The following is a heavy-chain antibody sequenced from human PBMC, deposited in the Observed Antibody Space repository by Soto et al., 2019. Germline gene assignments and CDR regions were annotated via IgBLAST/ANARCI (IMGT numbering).Heavy chain of an antibody. CDR2: ISGSGGTT. J-gene: IGHJ4*02. CDR1: GFTFSTFA. V-gene: IGHV3-23*01. CDR3: AKAYASGSYTPGY. Sequence: EVQLLESGGGLVQPGGSLRLSCAASGFTFSTFAMSWVRQAPGKGLEWVSAISGSGGTTSYADSVKGRFTISRDNSKNTLYLQMNSLRAEDTAVYYCAKAYASGSYTPGYWGQGSLVTVSS. D-gene: IGHD3-10*01.